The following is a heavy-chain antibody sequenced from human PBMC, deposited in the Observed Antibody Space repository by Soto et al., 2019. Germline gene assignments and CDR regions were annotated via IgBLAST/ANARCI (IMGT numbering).Heavy chain of an antibody. CDR1: GGSISSSSYY. V-gene: IGHV4-39*01. J-gene: IGHJ6*03. Sequence: SETLSLTCTVAGGSISSSSYYWGWIRQPPGKGLEWIGSIYYSGSTYYNPSLKSRVTISVDTSKNQFSLKLSSVTAADTAVYYCATDYSNINYYYYYMDVWGKGTTVTVSS. CDR3: ATDYSNINYYYYYMDV. CDR2: IYYSGST. D-gene: IGHD4-4*01.